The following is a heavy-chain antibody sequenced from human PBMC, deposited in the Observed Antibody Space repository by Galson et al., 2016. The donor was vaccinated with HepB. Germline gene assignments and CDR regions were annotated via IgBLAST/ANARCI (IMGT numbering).Heavy chain of an antibody. CDR2: IETAGDT. CDR3: ARGKSLLTMPWNYGLDV. Sequence: SLRLSCAASGFTFSIHDVHWVRQAPGKGLEWVSAIETAGDTYYPDSVKGRFTISRENAKNSLYFQMNSLRAGDTAVYYCARGKSLLTMPWNYGLDVWGKGTTVSVSS. D-gene: IGHD4/OR15-4a*01. CDR1: GFTFSIHD. J-gene: IGHJ6*04. V-gene: IGHV3-13*01.